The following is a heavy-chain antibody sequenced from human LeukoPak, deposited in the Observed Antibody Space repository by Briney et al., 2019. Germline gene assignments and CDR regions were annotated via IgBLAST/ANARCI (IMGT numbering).Heavy chain of an antibody. J-gene: IGHJ4*02. V-gene: IGHV4-4*02. CDR1: SGSISTSNW. CDR3: ARGDAAMNFLRN. D-gene: IGHD5-18*01. CDR2: IYYRGST. Sequence: QASETLSLTCAVSSGSISTSNWWSWVRQPPGKGLEWIGYIYYRGSTNYNPSLKSRVTISVDTSNNQFSLKLSSVTAADTAVYYCARGDAAMNFLRNWGQGTLVTVSS.